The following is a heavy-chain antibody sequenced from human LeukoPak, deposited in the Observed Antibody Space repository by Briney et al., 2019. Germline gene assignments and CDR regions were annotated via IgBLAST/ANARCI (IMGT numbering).Heavy chain of an antibody. V-gene: IGHV3-74*01. J-gene: IGHJ3*02. CDR2: INRDGSDT. CDR1: GFTFSSYW. CDR3: ARGGSPPEALGDAFDI. D-gene: IGHD1-26*01. Sequence: PGGSLRLSCAASGFTFSSYWMHWVRQAPGKGLVRVSRINRDGSDTRYADSVKGRFTISRDNAKNTLSLQMNSLRVEDTAVYFCARGGSPPEALGDAFDIWGQGTMVTVSS.